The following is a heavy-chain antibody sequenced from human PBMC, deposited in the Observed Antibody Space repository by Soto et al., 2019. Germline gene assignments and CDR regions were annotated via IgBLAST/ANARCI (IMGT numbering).Heavy chain of an antibody. D-gene: IGHD4-17*01. CDR3: AKDPSVGGDYPNYLDY. Sequence: RLCWGVAGGKCVGYGMHWVLKDPGKGLEWVAVISYDGSNEYYADSVKGRFTISRDNSKNTLDLQMNSLRAEDTAVYYCAKDPSVGGDYPNYLDYWGQAPLVTLSS. CDR2: ISYDGSNE. J-gene: IGHJ4*02. V-gene: IGHV3-30*18. CDR1: GGKCVGYG.